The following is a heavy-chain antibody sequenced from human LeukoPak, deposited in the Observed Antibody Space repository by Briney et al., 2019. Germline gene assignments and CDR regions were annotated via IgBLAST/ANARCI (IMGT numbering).Heavy chain of an antibody. CDR1: GYTFTIYA. CDR2: INTNTGNP. CDR3: ARHYQSSGWPPTFEYCQR. D-gene: IGHD6-19*01. J-gene: IGHJ1*01. V-gene: IGHV7-4-1*02. Sequence: ASVNVSCKASGYTFTIYAKNWVRQAPGQGLEWMGWINTNTGNPTYVQDFTGRFVFSLDTSVSTAYLQISSLKAEDTAVYYCARHYQSSGWPPTFEYCQRWRQGTLVTVS.